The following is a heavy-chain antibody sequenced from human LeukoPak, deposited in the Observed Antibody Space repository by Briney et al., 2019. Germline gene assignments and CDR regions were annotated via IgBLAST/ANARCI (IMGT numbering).Heavy chain of an antibody. J-gene: IGHJ1*01. CDR1: GFTFSNYS. D-gene: IGHD2-15*01. V-gene: IGHV3-21*01. Sequence: GGSLRLSRAASGFTFSNYSITWVRQAPGKGLEWVSSVSRKSAHIYYADSVKGRFTISRDNARNSVYLQMNNLRVEDTAVYFCGREGKYCSAATCPSDRWGQGTLVTVSS. CDR2: VSRKSAHI. CDR3: GREGKYCSAATCPSDR.